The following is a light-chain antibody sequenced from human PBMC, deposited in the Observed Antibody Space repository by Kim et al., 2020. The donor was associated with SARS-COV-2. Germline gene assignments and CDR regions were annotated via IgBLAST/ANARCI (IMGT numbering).Light chain of an antibody. CDR1: QAISNY. J-gene: IGKJ4*01. CDR2: AAS. Sequence: DVQMTQSPSAMSASVGDRVTITCRASQAISNYLAWFQQKPGKGPKRLIYAASSLQSGVPSRFSGSGSGTEFTLTISSLQPEDFATCFCLQHNVYPLTFGGGTKVDIK. CDR3: LQHNVYPLT. V-gene: IGKV1-17*03.